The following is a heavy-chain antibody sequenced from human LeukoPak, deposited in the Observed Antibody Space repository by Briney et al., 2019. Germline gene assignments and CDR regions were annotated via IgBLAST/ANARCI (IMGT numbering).Heavy chain of an antibody. D-gene: IGHD3-10*01. J-gene: IGHJ3*02. V-gene: IGHV3-48*02. CDR3: ARAQVLWFAPRTAFDI. CDR1: GCTFSSYS. Sequence: GGSLRLSCAASGCTFSSYSMNWGRHAPGKGLEWVSYISSSSSTRYYDDSAKGRSNISRANATNSLYLQMNSLRDEDTAASYCARAQVLWFAPRTAFDIWGQGTMVTVSS. CDR2: ISSSSSTR.